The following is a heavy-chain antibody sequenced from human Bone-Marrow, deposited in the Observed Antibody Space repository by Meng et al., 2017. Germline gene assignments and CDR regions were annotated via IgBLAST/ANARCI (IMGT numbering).Heavy chain of an antibody. D-gene: IGHD6-13*01. J-gene: IGHJ4*02. CDR3: ARDEDISAAGKLFGDY. CDR1: GYTFPDYW. CDR2: INPKSGDT. Sequence: QVQLVQSGAEGKKPGSSVKVSCKASGYTFPDYWLHWVRRAPGQGLEWMGRINPKSGDTHYAQRFQGRVTMTGDTSISTAYMELSGLSPDDTAMYYCARDEDISAAGKLFGDYWGQGTLVTVSS. V-gene: IGHV1-2*06.